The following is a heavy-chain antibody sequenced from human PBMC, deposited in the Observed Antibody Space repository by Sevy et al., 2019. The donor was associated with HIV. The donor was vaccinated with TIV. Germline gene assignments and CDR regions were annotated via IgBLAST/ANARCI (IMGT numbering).Heavy chain of an antibody. J-gene: IGHJ2*01. Sequence: GESLKISCAASGFTFSNYDMHWVRQATGKGLEWVSVIGTASDTYYTGSVKGRFTISRENAKKSLYLQMNSLRAGDTTVYYCTGGGPVTGTTGKILWYFDLWGRGTLVTVSS. CDR3: TGGGPVTGTTGKILWYFDL. CDR1: GFTFSNYD. D-gene: IGHD1-1*01. V-gene: IGHV3-13*01. CDR2: IGTASDT.